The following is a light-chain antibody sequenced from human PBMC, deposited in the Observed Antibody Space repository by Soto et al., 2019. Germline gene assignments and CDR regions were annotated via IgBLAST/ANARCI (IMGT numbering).Light chain of an antibody. CDR2: EGS. J-gene: IGLJ2*01. CDR3: CSYGDSRAV. V-gene: IGLV2-23*01. CDR1: SSDVGYYDL. Sequence: QSALTQPGSVSGSPGQSLTICCTGTSSDVGYYDLVSWYQHHPGKAPKLIIFEGSKRPSGVSTRFSGSKSGNTASLTISGLQAEDEADYYCCSYGDSRAVFGGGTKLTVL.